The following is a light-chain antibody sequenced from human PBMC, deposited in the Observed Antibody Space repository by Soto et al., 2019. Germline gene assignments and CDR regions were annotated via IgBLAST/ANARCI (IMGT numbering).Light chain of an antibody. CDR3: QQYNNWPPWT. J-gene: IGKJ1*01. CDR1: QSVSNN. Sequence: EKVMTQSPAILSVSPGERATLSCRASQSVSNNLAWYQQKPGQAPRLLIYDASTRATGIPARFSGSGSGTEFTLTISSLQSEDFAVYYCQQYNNWPPWTFGQGTKVEIK. CDR2: DAS. V-gene: IGKV3-15*01.